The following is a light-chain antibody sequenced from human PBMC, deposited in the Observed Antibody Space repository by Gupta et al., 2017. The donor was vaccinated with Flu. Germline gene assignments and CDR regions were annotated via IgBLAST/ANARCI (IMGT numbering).Light chain of an antibody. V-gene: IGKV2-30*01. CDR1: HSCVYRDGSTY. Sequence: IVMTQSPLSLPVTLGQPSSISCRSSHSCVYRDGSTYLHWFQQTPGHAPRRLIYEVSSRDSGVPDRFSGSGSGTDFTLIISRVEAEDVGVYYCRQGKHCPFSFGHGTKVYIE. J-gene: IGKJ3*01. CDR3: RQGKHCPFS. CDR2: EVS.